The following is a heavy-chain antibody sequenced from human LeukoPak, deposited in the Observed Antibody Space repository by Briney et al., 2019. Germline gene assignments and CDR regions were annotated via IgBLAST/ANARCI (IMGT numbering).Heavy chain of an antibody. J-gene: IGHJ4*02. CDR3: ATDRDATHLNY. V-gene: IGHV3-15*01. Sequence: PGGSLRLSCAASGFTFSDAWMNWLCQAPGKGLEWVGRIKSKVHGGTLEYAAPVKGRFTISRDDSENTLHLQMSSLTTEDTAVYYCATDRDATHLNYWGQGTLVTVSS. CDR1: GFTFSDAW. D-gene: IGHD5-24*01. CDR2: IKSKVHGGTL.